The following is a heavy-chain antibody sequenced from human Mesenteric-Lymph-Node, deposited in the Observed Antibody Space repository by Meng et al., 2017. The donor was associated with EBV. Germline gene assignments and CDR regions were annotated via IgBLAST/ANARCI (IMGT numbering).Heavy chain of an antibody. D-gene: IGHD1-26*01. CDR2: ISHSGST. J-gene: IGHJ4*02. Sequence: QVPLRESGPGLVEPSGPLSLTGAFSGGSFSSSNWWSWVRQTPGKGLEWIGEISHSGSTNYNPSLKSRVTISVDKSKNQFSLKLSSVTAADTAVYYCARASVGTTPGDYWGQGTLVTASS. CDR3: ARASVGTTPGDY. CDR1: GGSFSSSNW. V-gene: IGHV4-4*02.